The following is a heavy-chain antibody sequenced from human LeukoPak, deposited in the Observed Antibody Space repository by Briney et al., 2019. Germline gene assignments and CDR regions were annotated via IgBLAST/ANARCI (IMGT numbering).Heavy chain of an antibody. D-gene: IGHD3/OR15-3a*01. CDR1: GFTFSRYA. J-gene: IGHJ4*02. CDR3: AKGRALWTYDFDS. Sequence: GGSLRLSCAASGFTFSRYAMTWVRRAPGKGLEWVSTIGDSGDKSYYPDSVKGRFTISRDLSKDTLFLEMHNLRAEDTAVYYCAKGRALWTYDFDSWGQGTLVTVSS. CDR2: IGDSGDKS. V-gene: IGHV3-23*01.